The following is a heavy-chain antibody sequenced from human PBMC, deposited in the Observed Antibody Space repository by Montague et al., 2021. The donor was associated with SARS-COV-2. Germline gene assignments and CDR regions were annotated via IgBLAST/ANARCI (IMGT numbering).Heavy chain of an antibody. D-gene: IGHD2-15*01. CDR2: IKQDGSEK. CDR3: ARDLGAVVVATIKYYYYGMDV. CDR1: GFTFSSYW. V-gene: IGHV3-7*03. Sequence: SLRLSCAASGFTFSSYWMSWARQAPGKGLEWVANIKQDGSEKYYVDSVKGRFTISRDNAKNSLYLQMNSLRAGDTAVYYCARDLGAVVVATIKYYYYGMDVWGQGTTVTVSS. J-gene: IGHJ6*02.